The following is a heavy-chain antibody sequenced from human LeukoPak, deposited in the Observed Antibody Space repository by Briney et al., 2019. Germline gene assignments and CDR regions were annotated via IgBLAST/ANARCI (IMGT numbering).Heavy chain of an antibody. D-gene: IGHD2-2*01. CDR2: INGDGSWT. CDR3: VSFYVTY. V-gene: IGHV3-74*01. Sequence: GGSLRLSCAASGNYWMHWVRQAPGKGLVWVSHINGDGSWTTYADSVKGRFTISKDNAKNTVYLQMNNLRAEDTAVYYCVSFYVTYWGRGTLVTVSS. CDR1: GNYW. J-gene: IGHJ4*02.